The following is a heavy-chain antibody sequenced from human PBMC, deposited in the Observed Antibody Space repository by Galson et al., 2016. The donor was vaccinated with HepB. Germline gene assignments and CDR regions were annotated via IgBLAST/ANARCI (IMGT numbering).Heavy chain of an antibody. CDR2: ISYNGSHK. CDR3: ARSDSYPDY. J-gene: IGHJ4*02. CDR1: GFTSSSYG. Sequence: SLRLSCAASGFTSSSYGMHWVRQAPGKGLEWVAVISYNGSHKYYEDSVKGRFTISRDNAENSLYLQMNTLRAEDTAVYYCARSDSYPDYWGQGTLVAVSS. V-gene: IGHV3-30*03. D-gene: IGHD2-21*02.